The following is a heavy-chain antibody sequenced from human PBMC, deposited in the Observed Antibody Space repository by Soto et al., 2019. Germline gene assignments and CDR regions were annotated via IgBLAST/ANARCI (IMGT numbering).Heavy chain of an antibody. Sequence: GGSLRLSCAASGFTFSSYAMSWVRQAPGKGLEWVSAISGSGGSTYYADSVKGRFTISRDNSKNTLYLQMNSLRAEDTAVYYCASDFTIFGVVIPNWGQGTLVTVSS. D-gene: IGHD3-3*01. CDR1: GFTFSSYA. CDR3: ASDFTIFGVVIPN. J-gene: IGHJ4*02. CDR2: ISGSGGST. V-gene: IGHV3-23*01.